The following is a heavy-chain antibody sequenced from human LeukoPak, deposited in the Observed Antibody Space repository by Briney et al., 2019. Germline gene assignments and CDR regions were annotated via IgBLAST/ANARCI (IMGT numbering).Heavy chain of an antibody. CDR2: ISSSGSTI. CDR1: GFTFSSYE. J-gene: IGHJ4*02. D-gene: IGHD2-8*01. V-gene: IGHV3-48*03. Sequence: GGSLRLSCAASGFTFSSYEMNWVRQAPGKGLEWVSYISSSGSTIYYADSVKGRFTIPRDNAKNSLYLQMNSLRAEDTAVYYCARYCTNGVCYTPGYYFDYWGQGTMVADSS. CDR3: ARYCTNGVCYTPGYYFDY.